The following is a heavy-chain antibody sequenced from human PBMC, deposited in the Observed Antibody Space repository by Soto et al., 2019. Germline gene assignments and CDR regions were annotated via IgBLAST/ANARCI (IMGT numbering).Heavy chain of an antibody. CDR2: IRSKAYGGTT. D-gene: IGHD3-16*01. CDR1: GFTFGYYA. V-gene: IGHV3-49*03. Sequence: GGSLRLSCTASGFTFGYYAMSWFRQAPGKGLEWVGFIRSKAYGGTTEYAASVKGRFTISRDDSKSIAYLQMNSLKTEDTAVYYCTTFGRYYYGMDVWGQGTTVTVSS. CDR3: TTFGRYYYGMDV. J-gene: IGHJ6*02.